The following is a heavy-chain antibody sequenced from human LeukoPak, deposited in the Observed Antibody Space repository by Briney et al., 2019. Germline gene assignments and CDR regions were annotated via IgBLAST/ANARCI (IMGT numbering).Heavy chain of an antibody. V-gene: IGHV1-18*01. Sequence: ASVKVSCKASGYTFTSYGISWVRQAPGQGLEWMGWISAYNGNTNYAQKLQGRVTMTTDTSTSTAYMELRSLRSDDTAVYYCARDPNDRLAVAGGGGKNYYYYYMDVWGKGTTVTVSS. CDR3: ARDPNDRLAVAGGGGKNYYYYYMDV. CDR2: ISAYNGNT. CDR1: GYTFTSYG. D-gene: IGHD6-19*01. J-gene: IGHJ6*03.